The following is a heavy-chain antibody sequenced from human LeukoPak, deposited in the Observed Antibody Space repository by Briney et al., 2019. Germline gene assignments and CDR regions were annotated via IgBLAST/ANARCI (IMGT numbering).Heavy chain of an antibody. CDR2: IQYDDSIE. J-gene: IGHJ4*01. CDR3: AKDQGVVGSYDY. CDR1: RFTFSTFG. D-gene: IGHD3-10*01. Sequence: GGSLRLSCAASRFTFSTFGMNWVRQAPDKGLEWVAFIQYDDSIEYYADSVKGRFTISRDNSKNTLYLQMNSLRGDDTADYYCAKDQGVVGSYDYWGHGTLVTVSS. V-gene: IGHV3-30*02.